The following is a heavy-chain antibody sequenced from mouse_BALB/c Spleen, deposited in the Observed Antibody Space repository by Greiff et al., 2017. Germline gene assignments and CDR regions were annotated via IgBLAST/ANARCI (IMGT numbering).Heavy chain of an antibody. D-gene: IGHD6-1*01. CDR1: GYTFTSYW. V-gene: IGHV1-69*02. CDR2: IDPSDSYT. CDR3: AASHAMDY. J-gene: IGHJ4*01. Sequence: VQLQQPGAELVKPGASVKLSCKASGYTFTSYWMHWVKQRPGQGLEWIGEIDPSDSYTNYNQKFKGKATLTVDKSSSTAYMQLSSLTSEDSAVYYCAASHAMDYWGQGTSVTVSS.